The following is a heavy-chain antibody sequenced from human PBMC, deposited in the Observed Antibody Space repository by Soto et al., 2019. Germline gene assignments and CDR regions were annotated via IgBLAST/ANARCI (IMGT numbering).Heavy chain of an antibody. J-gene: IGHJ3*02. CDR2: IWYDGSNK. CDR3: ARAVHDTADDAFDI. D-gene: IGHD5-18*01. CDR1: GFTFSSYG. V-gene: IGHV3-33*08. Sequence: VQLLESGGGLVQPGGSLRLSCAASGFTFSSYGMHWVRQAPGKGLEWVAVIWYDGSNKYYADSVKGRFTISRDNSKNTLYLQMNSLRAEDTAVYYCARAVHDTADDAFDIWGQGTMVTVSS.